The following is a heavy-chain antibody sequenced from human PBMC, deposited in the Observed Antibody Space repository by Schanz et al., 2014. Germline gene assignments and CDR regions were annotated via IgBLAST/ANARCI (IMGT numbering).Heavy chain of an antibody. CDR1: GYTFTDYH. CDR2: LNPDSGET. CDR3: ARGGVLVLPPGTVKKGNDY. V-gene: IGHV1-2*02. Sequence: QVQLVQSGAEVKKPGASVKVSCKASGYTFTDYHIHWVRQAPGQGLEWMGWLNPDSGETLYAQRFQGRVTLTRDTSIRTAYMDLRSLLSDDAAVYFCARGGVLVLPPGTVKKGNDYWGQGTLVTVSS. J-gene: IGHJ4*02. D-gene: IGHD3-10*01.